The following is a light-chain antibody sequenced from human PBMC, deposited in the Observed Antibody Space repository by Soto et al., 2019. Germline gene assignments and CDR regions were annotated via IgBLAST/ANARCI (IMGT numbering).Light chain of an antibody. V-gene: IGKV1-5*03. CDR2: KAS. CDR1: QSISSW. CDR3: QQYNSYSWT. J-gene: IGKJ1*01. Sequence: DIQMIQSPSTLSASLGDRVTITCRASQSISSWLAWYQQKPGKAPKLLIYKASSLESGVPSRFSGSGSGTEFTLTISSLQPDDFATYYCQQYNSYSWTFGQGAKVEIK.